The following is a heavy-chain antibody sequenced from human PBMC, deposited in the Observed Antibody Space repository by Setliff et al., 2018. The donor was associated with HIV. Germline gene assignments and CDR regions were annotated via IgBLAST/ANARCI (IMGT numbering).Heavy chain of an antibody. CDR3: ATLRWLRSKHSDY. J-gene: IGHJ4*01. D-gene: IGHD5-12*01. Sequence: SETLSLTCAVSGGSIRSSNWWSWVRQPPGKGLEWIGVIYHSGSSNYNPSLKSRVTISVDKSKNQFSLKMSSVTAADTAVYFCATLRWLRSKHSDYWGQGIQVTVSS. V-gene: IGHV4-4*02. CDR2: IYHSGSS. CDR1: GGSIRSSNW.